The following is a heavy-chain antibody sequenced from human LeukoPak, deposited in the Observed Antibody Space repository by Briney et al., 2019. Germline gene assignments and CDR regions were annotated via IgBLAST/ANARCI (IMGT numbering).Heavy chain of an antibody. D-gene: IGHD3-9*01. CDR3: ERKPEYDILTGYYS. J-gene: IGHJ4*02. CDR1: GFTFSSYA. V-gene: IGHV3-30*04. Sequence: PGGSLRLSCAASGFTFSSYAMHWVRQAPGKGLEWVAVISYDGSNKYYADSVKGRFTISRDNSKNTLYLQMNSLRAEDTAVYFFERKPEYDILTGYYSWGQGTLVTVSS. CDR2: ISYDGSNK.